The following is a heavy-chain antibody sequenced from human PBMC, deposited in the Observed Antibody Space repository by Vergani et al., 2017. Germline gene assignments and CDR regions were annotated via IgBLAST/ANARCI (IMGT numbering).Heavy chain of an antibody. CDR1: GFTFSSYA. CDR2: ISGSGGSP. D-gene: IGHD2-15*01. J-gene: IGHJ3*02. CDR3: AKGLVVAATFILFGRDAFDI. Sequence: EVQLLESGGGLVQPGGSLRLSCAASGFTFSSYAMSWVRQAPGKGLEWVSAISGSGGSPYYADSVKGRFTISRDNSKNTLYLQMNSLRAEDTAVYYCAKGLVVAATFILFGRDAFDIWGQGTMVTVSS. V-gene: IGHV3-23*01.